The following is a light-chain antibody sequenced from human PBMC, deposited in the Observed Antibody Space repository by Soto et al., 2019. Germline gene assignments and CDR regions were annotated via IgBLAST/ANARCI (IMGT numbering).Light chain of an antibody. CDR1: KTISRW. CDR2: DAS. CDR3: QQHNSYSPRT. Sequence: IPISQSLPTLSASVGDRVTITFRASKTISRWLFWYQQNQGKAPKLLIYDASSLDSGVPSRFSGSGSGTEFILTTSSLQPADFATSYYQQHNSYSPRTFGQGTKVDI. J-gene: IGKJ1*01. V-gene: IGKV1-5*01.